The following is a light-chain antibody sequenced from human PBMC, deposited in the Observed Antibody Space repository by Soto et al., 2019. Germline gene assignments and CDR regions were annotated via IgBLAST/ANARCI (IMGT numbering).Light chain of an antibody. CDR1: QTISSS. CDR3: QQYHTFSYT. Sequence: DIQMTQSPSTLSASVGDRVTITCRASQTISSSLAWYQQQPGKAPKLLIYDVSTLKRGVPSRFSCSRSGTEFTLSISSLQPDDFATYYCQQYHTFSYTFGQGTSLESK. V-gene: IGKV1-5*01. CDR2: DVS. J-gene: IGKJ2*01.